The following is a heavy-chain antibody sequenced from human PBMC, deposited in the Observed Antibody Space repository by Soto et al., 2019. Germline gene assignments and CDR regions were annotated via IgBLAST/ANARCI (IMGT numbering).Heavy chain of an antibody. CDR3: ARTAGYYRGRHFDF. V-gene: IGHV2-70*04. CDR2: IDWDDDK. J-gene: IGHJ4*02. CDR1: GFSLRTTGMR. Sequence: SGPTLVNPTQTLTLTCTFSGFSLRTTGMRVSWIRQPPGKALEWLARIDWDDDKFYSTSLKTRLTISKDTSENQVVLAMTNMDPVDTATYYCARTAGYYRGRHFDFWGQGTLVTVSS. D-gene: IGHD3-10*01.